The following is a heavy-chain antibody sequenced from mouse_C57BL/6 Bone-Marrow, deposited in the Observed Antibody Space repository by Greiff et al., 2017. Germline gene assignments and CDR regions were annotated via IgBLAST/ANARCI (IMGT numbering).Heavy chain of an antibody. CDR3: TRDGGDGSMDY. J-gene: IGHJ4*01. CDR1: GFTFSSYA. CDR2: ISSGGDYI. V-gene: IGHV5-9-1*02. D-gene: IGHD2-3*01. Sequence: EVMLVESGEGLVKPGGSLKLSCAASGFTFSSYAMSWVRQTPEKRLEWVAYISSGGDYIYYADTVKGRFTISRDNARNTLYLQMSSLKSEDTAMYYCTRDGGDGSMDYWGQGTSGTVSS.